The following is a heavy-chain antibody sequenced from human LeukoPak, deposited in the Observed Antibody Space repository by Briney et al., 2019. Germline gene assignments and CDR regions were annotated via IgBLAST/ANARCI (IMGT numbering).Heavy chain of an antibody. CDR1: GGSFSGYY. CDR3: AIRLVRRQTRQIDY. CDR2: INHSGST. J-gene: IGHJ4*02. V-gene: IGHV4-34*01. Sequence: SETLSLTCAVYGGSFSGYYWSWIRQPPGKELEWIGEINHSGSTNYNPSLKSRVTISVDTSKNQFSLKLSSVTAADTAVYYCAIRLVRRQTRQIDYWGQGTLVTVSS. D-gene: IGHD3-9*01.